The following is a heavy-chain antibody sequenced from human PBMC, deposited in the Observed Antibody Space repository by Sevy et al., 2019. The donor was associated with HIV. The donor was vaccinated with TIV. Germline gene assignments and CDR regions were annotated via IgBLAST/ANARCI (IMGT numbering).Heavy chain of an antibody. CDR3: AKTLGHSGFDY. D-gene: IGHD6-19*01. CDR1: GFTFSSYG. Sequence: GGSLRLSCAASGFTFSSYGMHWVRQAPGKGLEWVAVISYDGSNKYYADSVKGRFTISRDNSKNTLYLQMNSLRAEDTAVYYCAKTLGHSGFDYWGQGTLVTVSS. V-gene: IGHV3-30*18. CDR2: ISYDGSNK. J-gene: IGHJ4*02.